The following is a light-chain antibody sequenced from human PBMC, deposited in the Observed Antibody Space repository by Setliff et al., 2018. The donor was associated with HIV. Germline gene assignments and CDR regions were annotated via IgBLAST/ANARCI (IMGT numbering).Light chain of an antibody. V-gene: IGLV2-14*03. CDR3: CSYASIRARV. J-gene: IGLJ1*01. Sequence: QSALAQPASVSGSPGQSITIPCTGTSSDVGGYDSVSWYQQHPGKAPTLLIYDVNNRPSGFSYRFSGSKSGNTASLTISALQADDDADYYCCSYASIRARVFGTGTKVTVL. CDR1: SSDVGGYDS. CDR2: DVN.